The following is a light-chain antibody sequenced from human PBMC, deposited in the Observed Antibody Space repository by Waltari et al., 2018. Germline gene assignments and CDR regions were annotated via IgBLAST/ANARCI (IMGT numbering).Light chain of an antibody. CDR2: EVN. CDR3: SSYAGSNYVA. J-gene: IGLJ2*01. CDR1: SSDIGGYNY. Sequence: QSALTQPPSASGSPGQSVTISCTGTSSDIGGYNYVSWYQQRPGKAPKLLIYEVNKRPSGVPDRFSGSKSANTASLTVSWLQAEDEADYYCSSYAGSNYVAFGGGTKLTVL. V-gene: IGLV2-8*01.